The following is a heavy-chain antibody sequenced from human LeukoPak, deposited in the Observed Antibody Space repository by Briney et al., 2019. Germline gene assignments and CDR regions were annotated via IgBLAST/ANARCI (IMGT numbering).Heavy chain of an antibody. V-gene: IGHV3-21*01. J-gene: IGHJ4*02. CDR1: GFTFSSYS. CDR2: ISSSSSYI. Sequence: PGGSLRLSCAASGFTFSSYSMNWVRQAPGRGLEWVSSISSSSSYIYYADSVKGRFTISRDNAKNSLYLQMNSLRAEDTAVYYCAGDFSIAAAGAFFDYWGQGTLVTVSS. D-gene: IGHD6-13*01. CDR3: AGDFSIAAAGAFFDY.